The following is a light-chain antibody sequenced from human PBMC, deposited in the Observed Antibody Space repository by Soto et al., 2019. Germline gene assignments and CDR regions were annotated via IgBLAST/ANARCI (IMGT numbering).Light chain of an antibody. CDR1: QSVSSSY. J-gene: IGKJ1*01. CDR2: GAS. Sequence: EIVLTQSPGTLSLSPGERATLSCRASQSVSSSYLAWYQQKPGQAPRLLIYGASSRATGIPDRFSGSGSGTDFTLTISRLEPEAFAVYYCQQYGSSPGGTLGQGTKLEIK. CDR3: QQYGSSPGGT. V-gene: IGKV3-20*01.